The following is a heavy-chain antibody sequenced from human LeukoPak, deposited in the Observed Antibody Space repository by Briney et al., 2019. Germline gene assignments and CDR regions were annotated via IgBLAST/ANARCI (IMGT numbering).Heavy chain of an antibody. V-gene: IGHV4-31*03. D-gene: IGHD6-25*01. J-gene: IGHJ5*02. CDR3: ARGRDRGSAGVNWFDP. CDR1: GGSISSGGYY. CDR2: IYYSGST. Sequence: RSSETLPLTCSVSGGSISSGGYYWSWIRQQPGEGLERSGYIYYSGSTYSNPSLKSRVTISVDTSKNQFSLKLSSVSAADTAVYYCARGRDRGSAGVNWFDPWGQGTLVTVSS.